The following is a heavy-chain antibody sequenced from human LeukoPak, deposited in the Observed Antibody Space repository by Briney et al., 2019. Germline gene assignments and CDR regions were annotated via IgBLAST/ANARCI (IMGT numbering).Heavy chain of an antibody. CDR2: INPNSGGT. J-gene: IGHJ4*02. V-gene: IGHV1-2*02. D-gene: IGHD3-22*01. Sequence: GASVKVSCKASGYIFTGYYMHWVRQAPGQGLEWMGWINPNSGGTNYAQKFQGRVTMTRDTSISTAYMELSRLRSVDTAVYYCARDAGIVVTQFDYRGQGTLVTVSS. CDR3: ARDAGIVVTQFDY. CDR1: GYIFTGYY.